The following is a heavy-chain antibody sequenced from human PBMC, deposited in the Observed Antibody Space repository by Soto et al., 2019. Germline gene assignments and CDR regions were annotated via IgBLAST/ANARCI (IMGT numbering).Heavy chain of an antibody. CDR1: GFTFSGSD. J-gene: IGHJ4*02. Sequence: EVQLVESGGGLVQPGGSLKLSCAASGFTFSGSDMHWVRQASGRGLEWVGRIRSKANNYATAYAVSVKGRFTISRDDSRNTAYQQMNSLKTEETAVYYCARGVYDCWSGPPKGLDYWGQGTVVTVSS. V-gene: IGHV3-73*02. CDR2: IRSKANNYAT. CDR3: ARGVYDCWSGPPKGLDY. D-gene: IGHD3-3*01.